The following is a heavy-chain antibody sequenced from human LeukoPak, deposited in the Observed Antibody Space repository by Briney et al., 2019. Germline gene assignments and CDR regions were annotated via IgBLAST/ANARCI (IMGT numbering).Heavy chain of an antibody. D-gene: IGHD5-18*01. Sequence: GGSLRLSCAASGFIFSIYNMNWVRQAPGKGLEWVSSINTRSSSSYYADSVKGRFTISRDNAKNSLYLQMNSLRVEDTAFYYCARDLAYSRLDYWGQGMLVTVSS. CDR2: INTRSSSS. V-gene: IGHV3-21*01. CDR3: ARDLAYSRLDY. CDR1: GFIFSIYN. J-gene: IGHJ4*02.